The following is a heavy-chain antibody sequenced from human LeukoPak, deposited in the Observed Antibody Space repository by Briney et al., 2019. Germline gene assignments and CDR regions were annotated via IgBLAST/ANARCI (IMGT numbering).Heavy chain of an antibody. V-gene: IGHV4-38-2*02. CDR1: GYSISSGHY. Sequence: SETLSLTCTVSGYSISSGHYWGWIRQPPGKGLEWIGSMYHSGSTYYNPPLKSRVTIAEDTSKNQFSLKLRSVTAADTAVYYCAREVSSGSYWTDYWGQGTLVTVSS. CDR3: AREVSSGSYWTDY. J-gene: IGHJ4*02. D-gene: IGHD2-21*01. CDR2: MYHSGST.